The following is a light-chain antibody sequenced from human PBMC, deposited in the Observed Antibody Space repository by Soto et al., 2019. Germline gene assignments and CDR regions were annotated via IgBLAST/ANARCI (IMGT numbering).Light chain of an antibody. CDR3: QQYGSSPPT. Sequence: EIVLTQSPGTLSLSPGERAVLSCRASQSVNNNYLAWYQRKPGRAPRLLIYGASSRATGIRDRFIGSGSGTAFTLIITRLEPEDFAVYFCQQYGSSPPTFGKGTKVEFK. CDR2: GAS. V-gene: IGKV3-20*01. J-gene: IGKJ1*01. CDR1: QSVNNNY.